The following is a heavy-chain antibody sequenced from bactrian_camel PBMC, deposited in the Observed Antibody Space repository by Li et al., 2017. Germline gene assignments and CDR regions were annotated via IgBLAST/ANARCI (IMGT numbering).Heavy chain of an antibody. V-gene: IGHV3S67*01. J-gene: IGHJ4*01. CDR1: GFTFSSYG. Sequence: QLVESGGGLVQPGGSLRLSCATSGFTFSSYGMNWVRQAPGKEREGVAAIDSGGCTRYAESGKGRFTISRDNAKNTVYLQMNVLKSEDTALYYCTTLLRVDPNFWGRGTQVTVS. CDR3: TTLLRVDPNF. D-gene: IGHD5*01. CDR2: IDSGGCT.